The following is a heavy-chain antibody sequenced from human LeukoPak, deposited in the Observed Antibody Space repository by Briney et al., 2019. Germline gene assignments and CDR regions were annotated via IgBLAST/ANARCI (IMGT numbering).Heavy chain of an antibody. Sequence: SETLSLTCTVSGGSISSYYWSWIRQPPGKGLEWIGYIYYSGSTNYNPSLKSRVTISVDTSKNQFSLKLSSVTAADTAVYYCATSGYSYCNWAFDYWGQGTLVTVSS. CDR3: ATSGYSYCNWAFDY. V-gene: IGHV4-59*08. J-gene: IGHJ4*02. CDR1: GGSISSYY. CDR2: IYYSGST. D-gene: IGHD5-18*01.